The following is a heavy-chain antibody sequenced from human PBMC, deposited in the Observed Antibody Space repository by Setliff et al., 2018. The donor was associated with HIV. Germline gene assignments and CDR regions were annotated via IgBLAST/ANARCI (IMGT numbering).Heavy chain of an antibody. J-gene: IGHJ3*01. Sequence: LRLSCAASGFTFSNYAMAWVRQAPGKGLEWVSSISGSGDSTYYTDSVKGRFTISRDNSKNTLYLQINSLRVEDTAVYYCAKDPTYYYESSGPYDAFDVWGQGTMVTVS. D-gene: IGHD3-22*01. CDR3: AKDPTYYYESSGPYDAFDV. CDR2: ISGSGDST. CDR1: GFTFSNYA. V-gene: IGHV3-23*01.